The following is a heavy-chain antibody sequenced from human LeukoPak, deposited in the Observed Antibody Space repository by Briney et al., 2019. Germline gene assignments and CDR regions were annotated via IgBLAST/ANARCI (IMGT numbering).Heavy chain of an antibody. Sequence: PGGSLRLSCAASGFTFSNAWMSWVRQAPGKGLEWVGRIKSKTDGGTTDYAAPVKGRFTISRDDSTNTLYLKMNSLKTEDTAEYYCTRDLPVEVLVPAAMWDNWFDPWGQGTRVTVSS. D-gene: IGHD2-2*01. CDR3: TRDLPVEVLVPAAMWDNWFDP. J-gene: IGHJ5*02. V-gene: IGHV3-15*01. CDR1: GFTFSNAW. CDR2: IKSKTDGGTT.